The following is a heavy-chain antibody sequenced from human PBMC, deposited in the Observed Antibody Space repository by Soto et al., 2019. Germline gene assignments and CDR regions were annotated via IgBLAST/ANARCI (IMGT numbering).Heavy chain of an antibody. J-gene: IGHJ6*02. CDR1: GTIFSSYT. Sequence: QVQLVQSGAEVKKPGSSVRVSCKASGTIFSSYTISWVRQAPGQGREWMGRIIPILGETNSAQKFQGRVTLTADTSTNTAYMELNSLRLEDTALYYCARGLGGRMDDWGQGTTVTVSS. V-gene: IGHV1-69*08. CDR2: IIPILGET. D-gene: IGHD3-16*01. CDR3: ARGLGGRMDD.